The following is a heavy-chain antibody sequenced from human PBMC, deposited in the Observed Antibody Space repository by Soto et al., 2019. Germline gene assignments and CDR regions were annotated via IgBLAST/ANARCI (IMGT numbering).Heavy chain of an antibody. D-gene: IGHD1-26*01. J-gene: IGHJ6*02. CDR2: IAYDGNEK. CDR1: GFTFKTHA. CDR3: GKDVGDYVPYYYGVDV. Sequence: ESGGGVFQPGTSLRLSCAASGFTFKTHAMHWVRQAPGKGLEWMAVIAYDGNEKFYADSVKGRFTISRDNSKNALYLQINTLRNEDTAVYYCGKDVGDYVPYYYGVDVWGQGTTVTVSS. V-gene: IGHV3-30*18.